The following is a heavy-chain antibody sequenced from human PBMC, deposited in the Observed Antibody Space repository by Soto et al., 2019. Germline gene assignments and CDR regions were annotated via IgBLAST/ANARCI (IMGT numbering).Heavy chain of an antibody. CDR3: ARDRGQNGSPGMDV. CDR2: IIPIFGTA. J-gene: IGHJ6*02. CDR1: GGTFSSYA. V-gene: IGHV1-69*12. D-gene: IGHD2-15*01. Sequence: QVQLVQSGAEVKKPGSSVKVSCKASGGTFSSYAISWVRQAPGQGLEWMGGIIPIFGTANYAQKFQGRVTXXAXEXXSTAYMELSSLRSEDTAVYYCARDRGQNGSPGMDVWGQGTTVTVSS.